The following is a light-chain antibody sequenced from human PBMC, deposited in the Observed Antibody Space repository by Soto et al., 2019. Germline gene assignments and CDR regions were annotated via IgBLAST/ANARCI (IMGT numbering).Light chain of an antibody. CDR3: QQYSTYSNT. CDR1: QTITWW. J-gene: IGKJ2*01. V-gene: IGKV1-5*01. Sequence: DIQMTQSPSTLSASVGDTVTITCRASQTITWWLAWYQQKPGKAPKVLIYDVSNLGSGVPSRFSGSGSGTEFTLTISSLQPDDFATYYCQQYSTYSNTFGQGTKVDIK. CDR2: DVS.